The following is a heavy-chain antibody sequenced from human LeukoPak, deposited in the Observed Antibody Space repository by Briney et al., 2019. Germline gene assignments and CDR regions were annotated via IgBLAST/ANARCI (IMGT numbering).Heavy chain of an antibody. CDR3: ARDMEAYCGGDCQLATD. V-gene: IGHV3-48*03. CDR2: ISSSGSTI. D-gene: IGHD2-21*02. Sequence: GGSLRLSCAASGFTFSSYEMNWVRQAPGKGLEWVSYISSSGSTIYYADSVKGRFTISRDNAKNSLYLQMNSLRAEDTAVYYCARDMEAYCGGDCQLATDWGQGTLVTVSS. CDR1: GFTFSSYE. J-gene: IGHJ4*02.